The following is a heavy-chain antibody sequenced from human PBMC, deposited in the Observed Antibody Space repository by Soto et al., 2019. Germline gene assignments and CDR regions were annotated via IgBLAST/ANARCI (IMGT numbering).Heavy chain of an antibody. D-gene: IGHD6-13*01. CDR1: GFTFNNYV. J-gene: IGHJ4*02. V-gene: IGHV3-23*01. CDR2: ISCSGGNT. CDR3: AFPALAAAGNTGFDY. Sequence: PGGSLRLSCAASGFTFNNYVMSWVRQAPGKGLEWVSGISCSGGNTYYADSVKGRFTISRDNSKNTLYLQMNSLRVEDTAIYYCAFPALAAAGNTGFDYWGQGTLVTVSS.